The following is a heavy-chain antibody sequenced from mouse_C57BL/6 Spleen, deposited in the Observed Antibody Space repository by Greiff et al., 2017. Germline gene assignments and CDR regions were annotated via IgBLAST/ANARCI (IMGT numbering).Heavy chain of an antibody. V-gene: IGHV5-17*01. J-gene: IGHJ4*01. CDR1: GFTFSDYG. CDR2: ISSGSSTI. CDR3: ARNWEGPYYAMDY. Sequence: EVKLMESGGGLVKPGGSLKLSCAASGFTFSDYGMHWVRQAPEKGLEWVAYISSGSSTIYYADTVKGRFTISRDNAKNTLFLQMTSLRSEDTAMYYCARNWEGPYYAMDYWGQGTSVTVSS. D-gene: IGHD4-1*01.